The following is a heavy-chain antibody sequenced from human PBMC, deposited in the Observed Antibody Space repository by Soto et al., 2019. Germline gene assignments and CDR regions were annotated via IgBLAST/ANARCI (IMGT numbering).Heavy chain of an antibody. V-gene: IGHV4-61*01. CDR1: GGSVSSGSYY. J-gene: IGHJ5*02. CDR2: IYYSGST. CDR3: ARQGGYDFWSGYSYWFDP. Sequence: SETLSLTCTVSGGSVSSGSYYWSWIRQPPGKGLEWIGYIYYSGSTNYNPSLKSRVTISVDTSKNQFSLKLSSVTAADTAVYYCARQGGYDFWSGYSYWFDPWGQGTLVTVSS. D-gene: IGHD3-3*01.